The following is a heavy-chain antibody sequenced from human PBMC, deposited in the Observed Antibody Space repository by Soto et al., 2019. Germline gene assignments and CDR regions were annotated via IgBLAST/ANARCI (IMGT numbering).Heavy chain of an antibody. V-gene: IGHV3-23*01. D-gene: IGHD6-19*01. Sequence: GGSLRLSCAASGFTFSNYAMSWVRQAPGKGLEWVSTITGSAGGTYYADSMKGRFTISRDNSKSTLYLQMYSLRVEDTAVYYCAKDQGSSGWRGGGFFDNWGLGTLVTVSS. CDR2: ITGSAGGT. CDR1: GFTFSNYA. CDR3: AKDQGSSGWRGGGFFDN. J-gene: IGHJ4*02.